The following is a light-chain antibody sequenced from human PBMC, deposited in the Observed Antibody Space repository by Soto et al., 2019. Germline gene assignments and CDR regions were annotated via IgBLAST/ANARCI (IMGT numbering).Light chain of an antibody. CDR3: QQYGTSPITT. V-gene: IGKV3-20*01. CDR1: QSVSSSY. CDR2: GAS. Sequence: EIVLTQSPGTLSLSPGESATLSCRASQSVSSSYLHWYQQKPGQAPRLLIYGASSRATGIPDRFSGSGSGTDFTLTISRLEPEDFALYYCQQYGTSPITTFGQGTRLEIK. J-gene: IGKJ5*01.